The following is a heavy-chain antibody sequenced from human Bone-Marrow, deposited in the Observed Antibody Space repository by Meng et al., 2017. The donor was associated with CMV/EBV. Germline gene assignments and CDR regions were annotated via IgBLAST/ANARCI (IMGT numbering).Heavy chain of an antibody. D-gene: IGHD2-2*01. CDR3: ARAVCSTTSCYWFFHYYGKGV. V-gene: IGHV4-61*01. Sequence: SETLSLTCTVSGGSVSSGSYYWSWIRQPPGKGLEWIGYIYYSGSTNYNPSLKSRVTISVDTSKNQFSLKLSFVTAADTAMDYCARAVCSTTSCYWFFHYYGKGVWGRGTTVTVSS. J-gene: IGHJ6*02. CDR2: IYYSGST. CDR1: GGSVSSGSYY.